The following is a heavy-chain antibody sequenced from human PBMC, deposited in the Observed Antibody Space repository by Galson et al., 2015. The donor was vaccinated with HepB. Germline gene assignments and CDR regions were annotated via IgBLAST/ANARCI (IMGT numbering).Heavy chain of an antibody. CDR2: IRSKAYGGTT. CDR3: TRDASPSSTSDDYYYYYYGMDV. J-gene: IGHJ6*02. CDR1: GFTFGDYA. Sequence: SLRLSCAASGFTFGDYAMSWFRQAPGKGLEWVGFIRSKAYGGTTEYAASVKGRFTISRDDSKSIAYLQMNSLKTEDTAVYYCTRDASPSSTSDDYYYYYYGMDVWGQGTTVTVSS. D-gene: IGHD6-6*01. V-gene: IGHV3-49*03.